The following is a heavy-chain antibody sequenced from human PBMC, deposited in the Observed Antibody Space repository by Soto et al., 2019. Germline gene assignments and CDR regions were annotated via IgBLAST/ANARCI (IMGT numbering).Heavy chain of an antibody. Sequence: GGSLRLSCAASGFTFSSYAMSWVRQAPGKGLEWVSAIIGSGGSTYYADSVKGRFTISRDNSKNTLYLQMNSLRAEDTAVYYCAKDWDSSPYPNWFDPWGQGTLVTVSS. CDR1: GFTFSSYA. CDR2: IIGSGGST. D-gene: IGHD6-13*01. CDR3: AKDWDSSPYPNWFDP. V-gene: IGHV3-23*01. J-gene: IGHJ5*02.